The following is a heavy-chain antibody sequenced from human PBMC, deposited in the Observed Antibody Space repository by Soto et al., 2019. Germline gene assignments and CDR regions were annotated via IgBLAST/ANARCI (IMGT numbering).Heavy chain of an antibody. CDR2: IYSGGST. V-gene: IGHV3-66*01. Sequence: GGSLRLSCAASGFTVSSNYMSWVRQAPGKGLEWVSVIYSGGSTYYADSVKGRFTISRDNSKNTLYLQMNSLRAEDTAVYYCARGGGLRFFSDFDIWVQGTMVTLSS. D-gene: IGHD3-3*01. CDR3: ARGGGLRFFSDFDI. J-gene: IGHJ3*02. CDR1: GFTVSSNY.